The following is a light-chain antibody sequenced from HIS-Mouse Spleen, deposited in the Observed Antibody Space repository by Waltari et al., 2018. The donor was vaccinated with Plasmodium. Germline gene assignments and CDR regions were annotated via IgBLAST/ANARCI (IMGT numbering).Light chain of an antibody. Sequence: EIVLTQSPATLSLSPGVRATLSCRASQSVSSYLAWSQQNPGQAPRLLIYDASNRATGIPARFSGSGSGTDFTLTISSLEPEDFAVYYCQQRSNWPSLTFGGGTKVEIK. V-gene: IGKV3-11*01. J-gene: IGKJ4*01. CDR1: QSVSSY. CDR2: DAS. CDR3: QQRSNWPSLT.